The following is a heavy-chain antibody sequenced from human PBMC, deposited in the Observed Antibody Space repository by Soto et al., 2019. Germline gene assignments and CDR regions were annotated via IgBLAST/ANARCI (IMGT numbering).Heavy chain of an antibody. Sequence: QVQLVQSGAEVKKPGASVKVSCKASGYTFTSYGISWVRQAPGQGLEWMGWISAYNGNTNYAQKLQGRVTMTTDTSTSTAYMELRSLRSDDTAVYYCASPGRDILTGYSRWGAFDIWGQGTMVTVSS. CDR2: ISAYNGNT. CDR1: GYTFTSYG. V-gene: IGHV1-18*01. CDR3: ASPGRDILTGYSRWGAFDI. D-gene: IGHD3-9*01. J-gene: IGHJ3*02.